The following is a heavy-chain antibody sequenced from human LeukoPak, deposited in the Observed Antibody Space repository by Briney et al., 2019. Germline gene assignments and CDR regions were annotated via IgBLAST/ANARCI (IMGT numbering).Heavy chain of an antibody. J-gene: IGHJ3*02. V-gene: IGHV1-69*05. D-gene: IGHD3-22*01. CDR3: ARATGYYYDSSGYYFDAFDI. CDR2: IIPIFGTA. Sequence: SVKVSCKASGYTFTSYGISWVRQAPGQGLEWMGRIIPIFGTANYAQKFQGRVTITTDESTSTAYMELSSLRSEDTAVYYCARATGYYYDSSGYYFDAFDIWGQGTMVTVSS. CDR1: GYTFTSYG.